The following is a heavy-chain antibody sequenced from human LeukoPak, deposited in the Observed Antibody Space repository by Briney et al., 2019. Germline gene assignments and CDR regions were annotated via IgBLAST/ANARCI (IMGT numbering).Heavy chain of an antibody. CDR1: GGSISSSGYY. CDR3: ARGPSYFQH. CDR2: IYYSGTT. Sequence: PSETLSLTCTVSGGSISSSGYYWGWIRQPPGKGLEWIGSIYYSGTTYYNPSLKSRVTISTDTSKNQFSLKLRSVTAADTAVYYCARGPSYFQHWGQGTLVTVSS. J-gene: IGHJ1*01. V-gene: IGHV4-39*01.